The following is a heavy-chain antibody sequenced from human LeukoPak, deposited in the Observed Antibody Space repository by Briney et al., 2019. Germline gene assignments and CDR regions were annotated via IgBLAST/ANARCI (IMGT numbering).Heavy chain of an antibody. CDR2: IIGSCGST. CDR3: AKTRSFLEWVGDGFDI. J-gene: IGHJ3*02. Sequence: PGGSLRLSCAASGFTFSSYAMSWVHQAPGQGLEWVSTIIGSCGSTYYADSVKGRFTISRDDSKNALYLQMSSLRAEDTAVYSCAKTRSFLEWVGDGFDIWGQGTMVSVSS. V-gene: IGHV3-23*01. D-gene: IGHD3-3*01. CDR1: GFTFSSYA.